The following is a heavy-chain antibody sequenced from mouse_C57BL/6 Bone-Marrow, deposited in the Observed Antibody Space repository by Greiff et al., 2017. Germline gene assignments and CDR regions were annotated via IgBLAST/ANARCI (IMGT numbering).Heavy chain of an antibody. D-gene: IGHD1-1*01. CDR2: IYPSDSET. V-gene: IGHV1-61*01. J-gene: IGHJ1*03. CDR3: ARGYYGSSYYWYFDV. CDR1: GYTFTSYW. Sequence: VQLQQPGAELVRPGSSVKLSCKASGYTFTSYWMDWVKQRPGQGLEWIGNIYPSDSETHYNQKFKDKATLTVDKSSSTAYMQLSRLTSEDSAVYYCARGYYGSSYYWYFDVWGTGTTVTVSS.